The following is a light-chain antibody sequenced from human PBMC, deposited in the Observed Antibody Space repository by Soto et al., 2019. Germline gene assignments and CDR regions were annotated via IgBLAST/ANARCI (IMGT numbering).Light chain of an antibody. Sequence: QSVLTQPASVSGSPGQSITISCTGTSNDIGIDKLVSWYQQHPGRAPKLMIYEGFKRPSGVPDRFSGSKSGNTASLTVSGLQAEDEADYYCSSYAGSSNVFGTGTKVTVL. V-gene: IGLV2-14*02. CDR1: SNDIGIDKL. CDR3: SSYAGSSNV. J-gene: IGLJ1*01. CDR2: EGF.